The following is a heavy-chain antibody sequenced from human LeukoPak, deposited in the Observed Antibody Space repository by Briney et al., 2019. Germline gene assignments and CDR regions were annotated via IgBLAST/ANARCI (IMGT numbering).Heavy chain of an antibody. CDR2: IKSDGSST. V-gene: IGHV3-74*01. CDR1: GFTFSNYW. J-gene: IGHJ6*02. Sequence: YPGGSLRLSCAASGFTFSNYWMHWVRQAPGETLMWVSRIKSDGSSTTYADSVKGRFTISRDNAKNTLYLQMNSQRAEDTAVYYCSRDSLSSCGGDCYSGLDVWGQGTTVTVSS. D-gene: IGHD2-21*02. CDR3: SRDSLSSCGGDCYSGLDV.